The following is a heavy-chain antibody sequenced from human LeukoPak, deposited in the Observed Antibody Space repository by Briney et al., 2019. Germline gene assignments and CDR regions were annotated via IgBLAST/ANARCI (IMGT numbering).Heavy chain of an antibody. CDR3: ARIRGYSFGTYLDY. V-gene: IGHV4-38-2*01. CDR1: GYSISSGYY. D-gene: IGHD5-18*01. Sequence: SETLSLTCAVSGYSISSGYYWGWIRQPPGKGREWVGSIYHSGRTYYNPSLKSRVTMSVDTSQNQFSLKLSSVTAADTAIYYCARIRGYSFGTYLDYWGRGTLVTVSS. J-gene: IGHJ4*02. CDR2: IYHSGRT.